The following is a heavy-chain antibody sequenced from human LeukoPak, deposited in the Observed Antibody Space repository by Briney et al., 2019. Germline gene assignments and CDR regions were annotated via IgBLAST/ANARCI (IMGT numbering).Heavy chain of an antibody. Sequence: SVKVSCKASGGTFSSYAISWVRQAPGQGLEWMGGIIPIFGTANYAQKFQGRVTITADKSTSTAYMELSSLRSEDTAVYYCARAHSFDYYGSGSYYPDPSYYYYYMDVWGKGTTVTVSS. D-gene: IGHD3-10*01. CDR2: IIPIFGTA. V-gene: IGHV1-69*06. J-gene: IGHJ6*03. CDR1: GGTFSSYA. CDR3: ARAHSFDYYGSGSYYPDPSYYYYYMDV.